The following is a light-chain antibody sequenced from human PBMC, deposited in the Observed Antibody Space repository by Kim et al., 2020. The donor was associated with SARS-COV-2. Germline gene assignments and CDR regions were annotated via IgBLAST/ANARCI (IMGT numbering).Light chain of an antibody. CDR2: DDS. V-gene: IGLV2-14*01. Sequence: QSALTQPASVSGSPGQSVTISCTGTSSDVGGYKYVSWDQQHPGKAPKLMIYDDSKRPSGVSNRFSGSKSGNTSPLSISGLQAEDEGDYYCGSYTSSSTPYVFGTGTKVTGL. CDR1: SSDVGGYKY. CDR3: GSYTSSSTPYV. J-gene: IGLJ1*01.